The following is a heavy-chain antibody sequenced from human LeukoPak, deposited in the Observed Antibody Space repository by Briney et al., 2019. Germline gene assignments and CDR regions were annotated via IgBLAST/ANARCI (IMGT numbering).Heavy chain of an antibody. CDR3: ARASEYYYGSGSKGWFDP. CDR2: FYYSGSS. D-gene: IGHD3-10*01. CDR1: GGSISSCY. Sequence: SETLSLTCTVSGGSISSCYWSWIRQPPGKGLEWIGYFYYSGSSNYNPSLKSRVTISVDTSKNQFSLKLSSVTAADTAVYYCARASEYYYGSGSKGWFDPWGQGTLVTVSS. V-gene: IGHV4-59*01. J-gene: IGHJ5*02.